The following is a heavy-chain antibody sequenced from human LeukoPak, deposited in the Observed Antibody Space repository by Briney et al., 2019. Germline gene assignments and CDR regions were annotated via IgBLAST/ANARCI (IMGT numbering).Heavy chain of an antibody. CDR2: IKSKTDGGTT. CDR3: TTDLSAVAGTFDY. CDR1: GFTFSSYA. V-gene: IGHV3-15*01. J-gene: IGHJ4*02. D-gene: IGHD6-19*01. Sequence: GGSLRLSCAASGFTFSSYAMSWVRQAPGKGLEWVGRIKSKTDGGTTDYAAPVKGRFTISRDDSKNTLYLQMNSLKTEDTAVYYCTTDLSAVAGTFDYWGQGTLVTVSS.